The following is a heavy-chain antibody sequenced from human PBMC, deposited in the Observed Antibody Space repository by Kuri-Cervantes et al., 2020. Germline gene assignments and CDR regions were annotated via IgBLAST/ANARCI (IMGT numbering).Heavy chain of an antibody. Sequence: GGSLRLSCAASGFTFRDYYMSWVRQVPGKGLQWVSYISSSGTTIYYEDSVEGRFTTSRDNAKNSLYLQMNSLRDEDTAVYYCVRELVGATDYWGQGTLVTVSS. V-gene: IGHV3-11*04. J-gene: IGHJ4*02. CDR1: GFTFRDYY. CDR2: ISSSGTTI. D-gene: IGHD1-26*01. CDR3: VRELVGATDY.